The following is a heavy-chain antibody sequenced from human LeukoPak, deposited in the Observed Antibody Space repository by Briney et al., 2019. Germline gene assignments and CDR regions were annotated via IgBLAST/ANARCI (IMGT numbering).Heavy chain of an antibody. J-gene: IGHJ4*02. D-gene: IGHD3-3*01. V-gene: IGHV1-69*01. CDR1: GGTFSSYA. CDR2: IIPIFGTA. Sequence: SVKASCTASGGTFSSYAISGVRQAPGQGLEWMGGIIPIFGTANYAQKFQGRVTITADESTSTAYMELSSLRSEDTAVYYCAWGRFFAWFPPHWGGRTLVTVSS. CDR3: AWGRFFAWFPPH.